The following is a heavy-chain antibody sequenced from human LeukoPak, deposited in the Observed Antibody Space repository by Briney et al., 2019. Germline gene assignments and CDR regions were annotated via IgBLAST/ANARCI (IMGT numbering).Heavy chain of an antibody. D-gene: IGHD2-2*01. Sequence: ASVKVSCKVSGYTLTELSMHWVRQAPGKGLEWMGGFDPEDGETIYAQKFQGRATMTEDTSTDTAYMELSSLRSEDTAVCYCATLYCSSTSCKTNNWFDPWGQGTLVTVSS. CDR3: ATLYCSSTSCKTNNWFDP. V-gene: IGHV1-24*01. J-gene: IGHJ5*02. CDR1: GYTLTELS. CDR2: FDPEDGET.